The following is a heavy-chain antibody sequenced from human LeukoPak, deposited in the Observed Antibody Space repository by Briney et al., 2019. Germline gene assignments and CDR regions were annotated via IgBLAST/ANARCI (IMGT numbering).Heavy chain of an antibody. D-gene: IGHD4-17*01. CDR1: EFTFSSYW. Sequence: PGGSLRLSCAASEFTFSSYWMHWVRQAPGKGLVWVSRINSDGSSTSYADSVKGRFTISRDNAKNSLYLQMNSLRAEDTAVYYCARDRLHYGEYEKTFDYWGQGTLVTVSS. V-gene: IGHV3-74*01. J-gene: IGHJ4*02. CDR3: ARDRLHYGEYEKTFDY. CDR2: INSDGSST.